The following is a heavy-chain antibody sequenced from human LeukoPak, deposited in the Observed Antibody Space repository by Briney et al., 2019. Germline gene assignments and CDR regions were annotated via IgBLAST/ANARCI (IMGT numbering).Heavy chain of an antibody. J-gene: IGHJ4*02. D-gene: IGHD6-13*01. Sequence: GRSLRLSCAASGFTFSSYGMHWVRQAPGKGLEWVAVISSDGTFKYYADPMKGRFTISRDNSKNTLYLQMNSLRAEDTAVYYCAKDRIAAAGMGALVFWGQGTLVTVPS. CDR2: ISSDGTFK. CDR1: GFTFSSYG. CDR3: AKDRIAAAGMGALVF. V-gene: IGHV3-30*18.